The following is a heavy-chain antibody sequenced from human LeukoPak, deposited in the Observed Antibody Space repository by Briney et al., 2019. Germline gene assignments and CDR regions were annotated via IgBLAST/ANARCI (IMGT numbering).Heavy chain of an antibody. Sequence: PGGSLRLSCAASGFSFSSYSMNWVRQAPGKGLEWVSCISSSSSYIYYADSVKGRFTISRDNAKNSLYLQMNSLRAEDTAVYYCARDTHSRYGGNENDYWGQGTLVTVSS. J-gene: IGHJ4*02. CDR2: ISSSSSYI. V-gene: IGHV3-21*05. D-gene: IGHD4-23*01. CDR1: GFSFSSYS. CDR3: ARDTHSRYGGNENDY.